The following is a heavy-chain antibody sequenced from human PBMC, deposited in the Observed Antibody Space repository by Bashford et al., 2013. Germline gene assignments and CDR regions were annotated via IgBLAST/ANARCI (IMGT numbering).Heavy chain of an antibody. J-gene: IGHJ3*02. CDR3: ARGSLGYAFDM. Sequence: VRQAPGKGLEWVSGISSSSRNIYYADSVKGRFTISRDNAEDTLYMEMNSLTAEDTAVYYCARGSLGYAFDMWGQGTLVTVSS. V-gene: IGHV3-21*01. D-gene: IGHD3-16*01. CDR2: ISSSSRNI.